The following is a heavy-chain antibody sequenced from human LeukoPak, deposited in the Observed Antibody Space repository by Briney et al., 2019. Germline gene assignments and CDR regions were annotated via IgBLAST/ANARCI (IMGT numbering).Heavy chain of an antibody. CDR3: AKDPVGATRGRFDY. Sequence: PGGSLRLSCAASGFTFSSYAMSWVRQAPGKGLEWVSAISGSGGSTYYADSVKGRFTISRDNSKSTLYLQMNSLRAEDTAVYYCAKDPVGATRGRFDYWGQGTLVTVSS. J-gene: IGHJ4*02. D-gene: IGHD1-26*01. CDR1: GFTFSSYA. CDR2: ISGSGGST. V-gene: IGHV3-23*01.